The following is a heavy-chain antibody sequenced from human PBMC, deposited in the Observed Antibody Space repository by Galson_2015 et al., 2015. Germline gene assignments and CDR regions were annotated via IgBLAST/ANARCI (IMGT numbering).Heavy chain of an antibody. CDR1: GYGFTTYW. Sequence: QSGAEVKKAGESLKISCKSSGYGFTTYWIGWVRQMPGKGLEWMGIIYPGDSDTRYSPSFQGQVAISADKSNTTAYLQWSSLKASDTAMYYCASTRGGLVQGVKYWGQGTLVTVSS. J-gene: IGHJ4*02. CDR3: ASTRGGLVQGVKY. D-gene: IGHD3-10*01. V-gene: IGHV5-51*01. CDR2: IYPGDSDT.